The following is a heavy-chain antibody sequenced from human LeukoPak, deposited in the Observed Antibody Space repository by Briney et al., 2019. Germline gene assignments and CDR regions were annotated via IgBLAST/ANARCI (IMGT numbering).Heavy chain of an antibody. CDR1: GFTFDDYG. D-gene: IGHD3-22*01. J-gene: IGHJ3*02. CDR3: ARDYYDSSGPHDAFDI. CDR2: INWNGGST. Sequence: GGSLRLSXAASGFTFDDYGMSWLRQAPGKGLEWVSGINWNGGSTGYADSVKGRFTISRDNAKNSLYLQMNSLRAEDTALYYCARDYYDSSGPHDAFDIWGQGTMVTVSS. V-gene: IGHV3-20*04.